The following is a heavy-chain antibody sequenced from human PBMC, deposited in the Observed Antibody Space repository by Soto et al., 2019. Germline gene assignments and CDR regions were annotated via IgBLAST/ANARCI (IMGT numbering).Heavy chain of an antibody. CDR2: IKSKTDGGTT. CDR1: GFTFSNAW. J-gene: IGHJ6*02. V-gene: IGHV3-15*01. Sequence: GGSLRLSCAASGFTFSNAWMSWVRQAPGKGLEWVGRIKSKTDGGTTDYAAPVKGRFTISRDDSKNTLYLQMNSLKTEDTAVYYCTTEGSSSWYHGMDVWGQGTTVTVSS. D-gene: IGHD6-13*01. CDR3: TTEGSSSWYHGMDV.